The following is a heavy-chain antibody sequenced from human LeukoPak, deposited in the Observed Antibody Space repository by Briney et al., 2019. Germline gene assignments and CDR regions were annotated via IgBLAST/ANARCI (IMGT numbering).Heavy chain of an antibody. J-gene: IGHJ4*02. CDR3: AKDRMGATLYYFDY. Sequence: PGGSLRLSCAASGFIFSSYGMHWVRQAPGKGLEWVSAISGSGGSTYYVDSVKGRFTISRDNSKNTLYLQMNSLRAEDTAVYYCAKDRMGATLYYFDYWGQGTLVTVSS. D-gene: IGHD1-26*01. CDR1: GFIFSSYG. V-gene: IGHV3-23*01. CDR2: ISGSGGST.